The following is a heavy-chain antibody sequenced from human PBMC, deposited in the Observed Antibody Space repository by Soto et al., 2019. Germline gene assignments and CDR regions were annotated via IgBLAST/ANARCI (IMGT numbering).Heavy chain of an antibody. CDR3: ARVSESVDTAMANYYYDGMDV. CDR2: MNPNSGTT. J-gene: IGHJ6*02. D-gene: IGHD5-18*01. V-gene: IGHV1-8*01. Sequence: GASVKVSCKASGHTFTSYDINWVRQATGQGLEWMGWMNPNSGTTGFAQKFQGRVTMTRNTSISTAYMELSSLRSEDTAVYYCARVSESVDTAMANYYYDGMDVWGQGTTVTVSS. CDR1: GHTFTSYD.